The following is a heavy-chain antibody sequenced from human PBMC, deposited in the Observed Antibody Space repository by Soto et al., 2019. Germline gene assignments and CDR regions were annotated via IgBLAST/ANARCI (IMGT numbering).Heavy chain of an antibody. CDR2: ISGYNGHT. CDR1: GYTFTTYG. CDR3: AREGEMPDYYYGLDV. Sequence: QVQLVQSGAEVRKPGASVKVSCKASGYTFTTYGISWVRQAPGQGLEWMGWISGYNGHTKYAQKVQGKVTMTTDTSTSTVYMDLRSLRSDDTAVYYCAREGEMPDYYYGLDVWGQGTTVTVSS. J-gene: IGHJ6*02. D-gene: IGHD3-16*01. V-gene: IGHV1-18*01.